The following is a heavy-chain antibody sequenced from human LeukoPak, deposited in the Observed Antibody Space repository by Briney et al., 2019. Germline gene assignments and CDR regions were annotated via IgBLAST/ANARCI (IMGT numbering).Heavy chain of an antibody. CDR3: AGALSSGYYCDY. CDR2: IYYSGST. J-gene: IGHJ4*02. Sequence: SETLSLTCTVSGGSISSYYWSWIRQPPGKGLEWIGYIYYSGSTNYNPSLKSRITISVDTSKNQFSLKLSSVTTADTAVYYCAGALSSGYYCDYWGQGTLVTVSS. CDR1: GGSISSYY. V-gene: IGHV4-59*08. D-gene: IGHD3-22*01.